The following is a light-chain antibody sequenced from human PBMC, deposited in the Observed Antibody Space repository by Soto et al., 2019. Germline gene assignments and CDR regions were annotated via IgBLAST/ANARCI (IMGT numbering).Light chain of an antibody. CDR2: AAS. Sequence: DIQMTQSPSTLSXXXXXXXXXXXRASQSISGFLTWYQQLPGKAPKLLIFAASGLQSGVPSRFSGSGSGTDFTLTISSLQPEDFATYYCQQSYSSPITFGQGTRLEI. CDR1: QSISGF. CDR3: QQSYSSPIT. V-gene: IGKV1-39*01. J-gene: IGKJ5*01.